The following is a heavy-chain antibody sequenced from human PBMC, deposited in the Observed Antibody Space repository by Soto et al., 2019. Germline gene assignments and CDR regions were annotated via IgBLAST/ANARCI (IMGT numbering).Heavy chain of an antibody. Sequence: GESLKISCKGSGYSFVSYWIARVRQMPGKGLEWMGSIYPGDSDTTYSPSIQGQVTISADKSSTTVYLQWNTLKASDTAVYYCAKTDGYEVEYWGQGTQVTVSS. J-gene: IGHJ4*02. V-gene: IGHV5-51*01. CDR1: GYSFVSYW. CDR3: AKTDGYEVEY. CDR2: IYPGDSDT. D-gene: IGHD5-18*01.